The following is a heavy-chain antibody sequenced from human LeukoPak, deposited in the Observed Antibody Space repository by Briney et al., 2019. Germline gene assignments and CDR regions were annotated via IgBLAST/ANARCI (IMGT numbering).Heavy chain of an antibody. CDR1: GYTFTSYG. CDR2: ISAYNGNT. V-gene: IGHV1-18*01. D-gene: IGHD3-22*01. CDR3: AREPSIYYDSSGYRDDY. Sequence: ASVKVSCKASGYTFTSYGISWVRQAPGQGLEWMGWISAYNGNTNYAQKLQGRVTVTTDTSTSTAYMELRSLRSDDTAVYYCAREPSIYYDSSGYRDDYWGQGTLVTVSS. J-gene: IGHJ4*02.